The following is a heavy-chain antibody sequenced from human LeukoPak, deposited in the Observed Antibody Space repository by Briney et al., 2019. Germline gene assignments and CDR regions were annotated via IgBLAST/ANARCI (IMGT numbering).Heavy chain of an antibody. CDR3: ARGKGYCSGGSCSLYYMDV. CDR1: GGTVSSYA. CDR2: IIPIFGTA. D-gene: IGHD2-15*01. Sequence: RASVKVSCKASGGTVSSYAISWVRQAPGQGLEWRGGIIPIFGTANYAQKFQGRVTITRNTSISTAYMELSSLRSEDTAVYYCARGKGYCSGGSCSLYYMDVWGKGTTVTVSS. V-gene: IGHV1-69*05. J-gene: IGHJ6*03.